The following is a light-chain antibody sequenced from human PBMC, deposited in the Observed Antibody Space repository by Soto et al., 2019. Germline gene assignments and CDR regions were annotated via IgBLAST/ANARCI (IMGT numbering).Light chain of an antibody. CDR3: CSYEGSYVV. Sequence: QSALTQPRSVSGSPGQSVTISCTGPSRDVGGYNYVSWYQQHPGKVPKLMIYDVNKWPSGVPDRFSGSKSGNTDSLTISGLQAEDEADYYCCSYEGSYVVFGGGTKQTVL. J-gene: IGLJ2*01. CDR1: SRDVGGYNY. CDR2: DVN. V-gene: IGLV2-11*01.